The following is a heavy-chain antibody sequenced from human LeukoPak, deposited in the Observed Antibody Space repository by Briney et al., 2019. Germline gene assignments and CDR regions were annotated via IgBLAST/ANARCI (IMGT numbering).Heavy chain of an antibody. CDR3: ARDREGITMVRGWILGALAWFDP. V-gene: IGHV4-59*01. CDR1: GGSISSYY. J-gene: IGHJ5*02. Sequence: PSETLSLTCTVSGGSISSYYWSWIRQPPGKGLEWIGYIYYSGSTNYNPSLKSRVTISVDTSKNQFSLKLSSVTAADTAVYYCARDREGITMVRGWILGALAWFDPWGQGTLVTVSS. CDR2: IYYSGST. D-gene: IGHD3-10*01.